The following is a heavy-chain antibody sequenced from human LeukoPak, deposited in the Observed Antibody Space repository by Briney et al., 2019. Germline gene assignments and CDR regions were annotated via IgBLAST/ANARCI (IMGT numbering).Heavy chain of an antibody. CDR3: ATSSSVTHTRDP. J-gene: IGHJ5*02. D-gene: IGHD5/OR15-5a*01. Sequence: ASVKVSFKASGYGFSDVYFNWVRRAPGQGLEWMGWINPHSGATNYAQRFQGRVSMDASIDTAYMELSRLTSDDTAVYYCATSSSVTHTRDPWGQGTLVTVSS. V-gene: IGHV1-2*02. CDR1: GYGFSDVY. CDR2: INPHSGAT.